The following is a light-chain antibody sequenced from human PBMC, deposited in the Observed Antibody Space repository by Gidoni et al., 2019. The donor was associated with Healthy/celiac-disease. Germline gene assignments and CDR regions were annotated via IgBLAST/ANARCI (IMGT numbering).Light chain of an antibody. CDR2: DVS. J-gene: IGLJ2*01. CDR3: SSYTSSSTLV. CDR1: SSDVGGYNY. V-gene: IGLV2-14*03. Sequence: HSALPHPASVSGSPGQSLTIPCTGTSSDVGGYNYVSWYQQHPGKAPKLMIYDVSNRPSGVSNRFSGSKSGNTASLTISGLQAEDEADYYCSSYTSSSTLVFGGGTKLTVL.